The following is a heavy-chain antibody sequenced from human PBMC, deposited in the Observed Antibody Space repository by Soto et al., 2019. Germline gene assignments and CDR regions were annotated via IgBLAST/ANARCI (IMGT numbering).Heavy chain of an antibody. D-gene: IGHD2-8*01. CDR3: ARYVYGWSRYCTNGVCYQDGDYYYYMDV. Sequence: GSLRLSCAASGFTVSSNYMSWVRQAPGKGLEWVSVIYSGGSTYYADSVKGRFTISRHNSKNTLYLQMNSLRAEDTAVYYCARYVYGWSRYCTNGVCYQDGDYYYYMDVWGKGTTVTV. V-gene: IGHV3-53*04. CDR1: GFTVSSNY. CDR2: IYSGGST. J-gene: IGHJ6*03.